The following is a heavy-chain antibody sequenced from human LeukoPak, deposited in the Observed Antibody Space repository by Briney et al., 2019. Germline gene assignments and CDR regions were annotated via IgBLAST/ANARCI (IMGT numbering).Heavy chain of an antibody. CDR3: AELGITMIGGV. J-gene: IGHJ6*04. CDR1: VFTLSSYS. V-gene: IGHV3-48*04. CDR2: ISSSGSTI. D-gene: IGHD3-10*02. Sequence: PGGSLRLSCAASVFTLSSYSMNWVRQAPGKGLEWVSYISSSGSTIYYADSVKGRFTISRDNAKNSLYLQMNSLRAEDTAVYYCAELGITMIGGVWGKGTTVTISS.